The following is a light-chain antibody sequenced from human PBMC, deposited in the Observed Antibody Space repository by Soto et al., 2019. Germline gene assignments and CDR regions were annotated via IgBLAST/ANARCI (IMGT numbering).Light chain of an antibody. CDR2: GNV. CDR1: SSNIGAGFD. CDR3: QSYDASLSAWV. Sequence: QPVLTQPPSVSGAPGQRVTISCTGSSSNIGAGFDVHWYHQIAGTAPKLLVYGNVNRPSRVPDRFSGSKSGTSASLAITGLQTEDAADYYCQSYDASLSAWVFGGGTKVTVL. J-gene: IGLJ3*02. V-gene: IGLV1-40*01.